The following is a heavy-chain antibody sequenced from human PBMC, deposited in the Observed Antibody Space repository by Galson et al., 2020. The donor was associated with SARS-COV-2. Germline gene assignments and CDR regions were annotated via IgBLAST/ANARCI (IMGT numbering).Heavy chain of an antibody. CDR2: ISYDGSNK. V-gene: IGHV3-30*18. CDR1: GFTFSSYG. CDR3: AKDRRLYYDLGGPVDY. Sequence: QLGESLKISCAASGFTFSSYGMHWVRQAPGKGLEWVAVISYDGSNKYYADSVKGRFTISRDNSKNTLYLQMNSLRAEDTAVYYCAKDRRLYYDLGGPVDYWGQGTLVTVSS. D-gene: IGHD3-3*01. J-gene: IGHJ4*02.